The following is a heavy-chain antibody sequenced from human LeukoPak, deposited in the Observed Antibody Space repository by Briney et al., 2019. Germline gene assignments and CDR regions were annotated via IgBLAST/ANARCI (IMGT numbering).Heavy chain of an antibody. V-gene: IGHV1-3*01. CDR2: INAGNGNT. D-gene: IGHD6-13*01. J-gene: IGHJ4*02. CDR3: ARDHSSSWYFDY. Sequence: ASVKVSFTASGYTFTSYAMHWVRQAPGQRLEWMGWINAGNGNTKYSQKLQGRVTITRDTSATTAYMELSSLRSEDTAVYYCARDHSSSWYFDYWGQGTLVTVSS. CDR1: GYTFTSYA.